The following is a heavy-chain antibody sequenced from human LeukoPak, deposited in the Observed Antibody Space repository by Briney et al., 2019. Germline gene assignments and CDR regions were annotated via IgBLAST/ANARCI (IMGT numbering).Heavy chain of an antibody. D-gene: IGHD2-15*01. CDR1: GFTFSSYG. CDR3: AKARGWEPTPPWFDP. V-gene: IGHV3-30*18. Sequence: GGSLRLSCAASGFTFSSYGMHWVRQAPGKGLEWVAAVSYDGSSEYYADSVKGRFTISRDNSKNTLYVQMNSLRAEDTAAYYCAKARGWEPTPPWFDPGGQEPLVPVP. J-gene: IGHJ5*02. CDR2: VSYDGSSE.